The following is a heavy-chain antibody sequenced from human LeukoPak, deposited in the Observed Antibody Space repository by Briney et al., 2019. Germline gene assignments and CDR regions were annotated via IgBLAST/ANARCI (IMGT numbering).Heavy chain of an antibody. CDR2: IYYSGST. CDR3: ARASVDILRYFY. CDR1: GGSISRFY. D-gene: IGHD3-9*01. J-gene: IGHJ4*02. V-gene: IGHV4-59*01. Sequence: SETLSLTCTVSGGSISRFYWNWIRQSPGKGLEWIGYIYYSGSTNYNPSLKSRVTISVDTSRNQFSLKLNSVTAADTAVYYCARASVDILRYFYWGQGTLVTVSS.